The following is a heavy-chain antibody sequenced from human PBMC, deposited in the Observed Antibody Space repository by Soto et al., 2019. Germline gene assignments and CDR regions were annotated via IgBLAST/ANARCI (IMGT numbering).Heavy chain of an antibody. Sequence: QVQLVQSGAEVKKPGSSVKVSCKASGGTFSSYTISWVRQAPGQGLEWMGRIIPILGIANYAQKFQGRVTITADKSTSTAYMELSSLRSEDTAVYYCARPGNRMSVAGKGGETWGQGTLVTVSS. D-gene: IGHD6-19*01. CDR1: GGTFSSYT. CDR2: IIPILGIA. V-gene: IGHV1-69*02. CDR3: ARPGNRMSVAGKGGET. J-gene: IGHJ5*02.